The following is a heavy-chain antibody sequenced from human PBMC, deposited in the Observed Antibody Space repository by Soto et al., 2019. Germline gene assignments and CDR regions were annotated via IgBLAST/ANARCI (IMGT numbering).Heavy chain of an antibody. CDR3: ARGGLGSRLPAAFDI. CDR2: INPNSGGT. D-gene: IGHD4-17*01. J-gene: IGHJ3*02. CDR1: GYTFTGDY. Sequence: ASVKVSCKASGYTFTGDYMHWLRQAPGQGLEWMGWINPNSGGTNYAQKFQGWVTMTRDTSISTAYMELSRLRSDDTAVYYCARGGLGSRLPAAFDIWGQGTMVTVS. V-gene: IGHV1-2*04.